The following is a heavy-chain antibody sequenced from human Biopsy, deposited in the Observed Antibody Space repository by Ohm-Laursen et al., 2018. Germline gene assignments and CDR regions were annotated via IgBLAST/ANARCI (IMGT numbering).Heavy chain of an antibody. Sequence: SLRLSCTASGFTFSSHDMSWVRQAPGKGLEWVSVISGSGGSTHYADSVKGRFTISRDNAKNTAYLQMNSLRADDTALYYCATDHYGSINYWGQGTLVTVSS. D-gene: IGHD4-17*01. V-gene: IGHV3-23*01. CDR2: ISGSGGST. J-gene: IGHJ4*02. CDR3: ATDHYGSINY. CDR1: GFTFSSHD.